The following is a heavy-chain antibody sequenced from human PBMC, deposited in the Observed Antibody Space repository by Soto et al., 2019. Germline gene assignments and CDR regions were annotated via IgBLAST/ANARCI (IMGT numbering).Heavy chain of an antibody. CDR2: IYPGDSDT. J-gene: IGHJ4*02. D-gene: IGHD2-21*02. CDR3: ARQREDCGGDCVTHIDY. CDR1: GYSFTSYW. V-gene: IGHV5-51*01. Sequence: EVQLVQSGAEVKKPRESLKISCKGSGYSFTSYWIGWVRQMPGKGLEWMGIIYPGDSDTRYSPSFQGQVTISADKSISTAYLQWSSLKASDTAMYYCARQREDCGGDCVTHIDYWGQGTLVTVSS.